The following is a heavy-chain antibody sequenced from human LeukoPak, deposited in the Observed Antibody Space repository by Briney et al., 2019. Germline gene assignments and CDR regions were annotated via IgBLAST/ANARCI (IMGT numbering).Heavy chain of an antibody. Sequence: GGSLRLSCAASGFTISYNYMSWVRQAPGKGLQWVSVIYSDTSAYYADSVKGRFTISRHNSKNTLYLQMTSLRAEDTAVYYCARDIPVDSRSSVPKPVRDSWGQGTLVTVSS. D-gene: IGHD6-6*01. CDR1: GFTISYNY. J-gene: IGHJ5*02. CDR3: ARDIPVDSRSSVPKPVRDS. V-gene: IGHV3-53*04. CDR2: IYSDTSA.